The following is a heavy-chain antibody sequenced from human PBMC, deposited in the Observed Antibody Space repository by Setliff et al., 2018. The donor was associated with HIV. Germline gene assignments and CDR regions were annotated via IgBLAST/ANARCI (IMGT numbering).Heavy chain of an antibody. CDR1: GGTFSSYA. CDR3: ARDYYDSSGYIFLPGLPDY. J-gene: IGHJ4*02. V-gene: IGHV1-2*02. CDR2: INPKSDGT. D-gene: IGHD3-22*01. Sequence: ASVKVSCKASGGTFSSYAISWVRQAPGQGLEWMGWINPKSDGTNYAQKFQGRVTMTRDTSISTAYMELSRLRSDDTAVYYCARDYYDSSGYIFLPGLPDYWGQGTLVTVSS.